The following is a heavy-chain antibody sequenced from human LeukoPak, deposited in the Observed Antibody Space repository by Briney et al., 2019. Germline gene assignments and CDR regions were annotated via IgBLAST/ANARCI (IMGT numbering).Heavy chain of an antibody. CDR3: ARDGYSGSQPFDY. CDR1: GFTFSSYG. CDR2: IWYDGSNK. D-gene: IGHD1-26*01. V-gene: IGHV3-33*01. Sequence: PGGSLRLSCAASGFTFSSYGMHWVRQAPGKGLEWVAVIWYDGSNKYCADSVKGRFTISRDNSKNTLYLQMNSLRAEDTAVYYCARDGYSGSQPFDYWGQGTLVTVSS. J-gene: IGHJ4*02.